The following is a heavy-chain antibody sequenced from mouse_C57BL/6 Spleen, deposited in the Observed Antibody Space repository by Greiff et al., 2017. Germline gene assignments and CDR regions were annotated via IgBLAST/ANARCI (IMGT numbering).Heavy chain of an antibody. D-gene: IGHD4-1*01. CDR2: ICGGGST. Sequence: VKVVESGPGLVAPSQSLSITCTVSGFSLTSYGVDWVRQPPGKGLEWLGVICGGGSTNYNSALMSRLSLSKNNSKSQVFLKMNSLQTDDTAMYYCAKRAGSYAMDYWGQGTSVTVSS. CDR1: GFSLTSYG. CDR3: AKRAGSYAMDY. V-gene: IGHV2-9*01. J-gene: IGHJ4*01.